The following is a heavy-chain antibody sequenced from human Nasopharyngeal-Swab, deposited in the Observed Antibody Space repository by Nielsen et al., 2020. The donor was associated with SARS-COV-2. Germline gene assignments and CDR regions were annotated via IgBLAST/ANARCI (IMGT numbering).Heavy chain of an antibody. CDR3: AREGRDGAVSS. CDR2: ISGSGGNT. Sequence: GESLKISCAASGFTFSSYAMSWVRQAPGKGLEWVSAISGSGGNTYYADSVKGRFTVSRDNAKNSLFLQMNSLRAEDTAVYFCAREGRDGAVSSWGQGTLVTVSS. CDR1: GFTFSSYA. D-gene: IGHD5-24*01. V-gene: IGHV3-23*01. J-gene: IGHJ5*02.